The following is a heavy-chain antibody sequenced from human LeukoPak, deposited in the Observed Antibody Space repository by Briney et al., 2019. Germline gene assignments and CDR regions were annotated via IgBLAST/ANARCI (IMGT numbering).Heavy chain of an antibody. J-gene: IGHJ6*02. Sequence: ASVKVSCKASGYTFTGYYMHWVRQAPGQGLEWMGWINPNSGGTNYAQKLQGRVTMTTDTSTSTAYMELRSLRSDDTAVYYCARVSSSGPKIYYYYGMDVWGQGTTVTVSS. CDR3: ARVSSSGPKIYYYYGMDV. CDR1: GYTFTGYY. V-gene: IGHV1-2*02. CDR2: INPNSGGT. D-gene: IGHD6-19*01.